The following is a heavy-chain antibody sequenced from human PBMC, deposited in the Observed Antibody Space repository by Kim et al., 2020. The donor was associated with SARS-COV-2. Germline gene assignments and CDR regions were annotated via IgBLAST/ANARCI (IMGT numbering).Heavy chain of an antibody. CDR3: VKRETSMPYYYHGLDV. Sequence: GGSLRLSCVVSGFSFSSYEMNWVRQARGKGLEWVSYISSSGETTYYKDSVKGRFTISRDNAKNSLYLQMNSLRAEDTAIYYCVKRETSMPYYYHGLDVWGQGTTVTVS. V-gene: IGHV3-48*03. J-gene: IGHJ6*02. CDR2: ISSSGETT. D-gene: IGHD2-2*01. CDR1: GFSFSSYE.